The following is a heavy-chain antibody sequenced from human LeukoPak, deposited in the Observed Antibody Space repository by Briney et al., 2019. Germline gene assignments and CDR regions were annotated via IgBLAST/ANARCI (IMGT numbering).Heavy chain of an antibody. J-gene: IGHJ6*02. CDR2: ISYDGSDK. CDR3: AKDLRYCSGTSCYEASGMDV. V-gene: IGHV3-30*18. D-gene: IGHD2-2*01. CDR1: GFTFSSYG. Sequence: PGGSLRHSCAASGFTFSSYGMHWVRQAPGKGLEWVAAISYDGSDKYYADSVKGRFTISKDNSKNTLSLQMNSLRAEDTAVFFCAKDLRYCSGTSCYEASGMDVWGQGTTVTVSS.